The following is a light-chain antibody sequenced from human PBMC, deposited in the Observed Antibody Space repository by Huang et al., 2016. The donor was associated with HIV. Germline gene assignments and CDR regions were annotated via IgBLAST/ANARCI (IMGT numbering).Light chain of an antibody. CDR3: QQYNKWPYT. Sequence: EIVLTQSPATLSLSPGERVTLSCRASQSIRNNLAWFRQMPGQAPRLLIYAASTRARGLPARFSAGGSGTEFTLTISRLQSEDFALYFCQQYNKWPYTCGQGTKLEIK. CDR2: AAS. CDR1: QSIRNN. V-gene: IGKV3-15*01. J-gene: IGKJ2*01.